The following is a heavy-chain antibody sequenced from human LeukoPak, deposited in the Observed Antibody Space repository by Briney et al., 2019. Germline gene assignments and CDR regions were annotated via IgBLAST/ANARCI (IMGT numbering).Heavy chain of an antibody. J-gene: IGHJ6*02. CDR1: GGSISSYY. V-gene: IGHV4-59*01. D-gene: IGHD1-7*01. CDR2: IYYSGST. Sequence: SETLSLTCTVSGGSISSYYWSWIRQPPGKGLEWIGYIYYSGSTNYNPSLKSRVTISVDTSKNQFSLKLSSVSAADTAVYYCARDNWNYGSSMDVWGQGTTVTVSS. CDR3: ARDNWNYGSSMDV.